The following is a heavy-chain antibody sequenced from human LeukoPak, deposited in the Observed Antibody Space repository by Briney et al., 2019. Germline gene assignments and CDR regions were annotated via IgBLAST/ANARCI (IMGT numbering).Heavy chain of an antibody. CDR2: IKQDGSEK. D-gene: IGHD3-10*01. CDR3: ARGGSGKDYYMDV. CDR1: GFTFSSYW. V-gene: IGHV3-7*01. Sequence: GGSLRLSCAASGFTFSSYWMSWVRQALGKGLEWVANIKQDGSEKYYVDSVKGRFTISRDNAKNSLYLQMNSLRAEDTAVYYCARGGSGKDYYMDVWGKGTTVTVSS. J-gene: IGHJ6*03.